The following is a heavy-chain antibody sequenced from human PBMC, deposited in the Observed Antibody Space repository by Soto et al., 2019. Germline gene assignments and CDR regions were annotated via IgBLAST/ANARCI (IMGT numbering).Heavy chain of an antibody. D-gene: IGHD2-15*01. CDR3: ARSQGGSSSLDIYYYYYYGMDV. CDR2: IIPIFGTA. V-gene: IGHV1-69*01. J-gene: IGHJ6*02. Sequence: QVQLVQSGAEVKKPGSSVKVSCKAPGGTFSSYAISWVRQAPGQGLEWMGGIIPIFGTAKYAQKFQGRVTITADESTSTGYIELSSLRSEDTAVYYCARSQGGSSSLDIYYYYYYGMDVWGQGTKVTVSS. CDR1: GGTFSSYA.